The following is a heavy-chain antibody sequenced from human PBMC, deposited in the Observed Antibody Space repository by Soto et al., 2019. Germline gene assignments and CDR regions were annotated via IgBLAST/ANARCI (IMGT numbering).Heavy chain of an antibody. Sequence: XATLSLTSTVSGGSFKSGSYTLSWIRQPPGKGLEWIGYVYHTGGTSYNLSLKSRVSIAIDTAKNQFSLNLDSVTAADPTAYFCARDFGYFESWGQGTLVTVSS. J-gene: IGHJ4*03. D-gene: IGHD3-3*01. CDR3: ARDFGYFES. V-gene: IGHV4-61*01. CDR2: VYHTGGT. CDR1: GGSFKSGSYT.